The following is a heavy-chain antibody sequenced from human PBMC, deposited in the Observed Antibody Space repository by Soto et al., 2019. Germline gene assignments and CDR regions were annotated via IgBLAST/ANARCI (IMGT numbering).Heavy chain of an antibody. CDR2: INPNSGGT. CDR1: GYTFTGYY. Sequence: ASVKVSCKASGYTFTGYYMHWVRQAPGQGLEWMGWINPNSGGTNYAQKFQGRVTMTTDTSTSTAYMELRSLRSDDTAVYYCERVGVYSSGWYLGGPDWFDPWGQGTLVTVSS. J-gene: IGHJ5*02. CDR3: ERVGVYSSGWYLGGPDWFDP. V-gene: IGHV1-2*02. D-gene: IGHD6-19*01.